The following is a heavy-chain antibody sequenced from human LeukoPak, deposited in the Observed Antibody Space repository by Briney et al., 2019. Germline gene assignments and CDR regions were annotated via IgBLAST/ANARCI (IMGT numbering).Heavy chain of an antibody. CDR3: ARDHPLEGNYFDY. V-gene: IGHV1-18*01. J-gene: IGHJ4*02. CDR2: ISAYNGNT. CDR1: GYTFTKYD. D-gene: IGHD3-3*01. Sequence: ASVKVSCKASGYTFTKYDIHWVRQAPGQGLEWMGWISAYNGNTNYAQKLQGRVTMTTDTSTSTAYMELRSLRSDDTAVYYCARDHPLEGNYFDYWGQGTLVTVSS.